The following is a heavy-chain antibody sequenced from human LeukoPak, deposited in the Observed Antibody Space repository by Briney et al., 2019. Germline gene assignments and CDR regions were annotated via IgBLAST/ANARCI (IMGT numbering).Heavy chain of an antibody. CDR2: ISSSGSTI. V-gene: IGHV3-48*04. D-gene: IGHD3/OR15-3a*01. CDR3: ARSTDSWTNYYGMDV. CDR1: GFTFSSYN. Sequence: GGSLRLSCAASGFTFSSYNMNWVRQAQGKGLEWVSYISSSGSTIHYSDSVKGRFTISRDNAKNSLYLQMNSLRVEDTAVYYCARSTDSWTNYYGMDVWGQGTTVTVSS. J-gene: IGHJ6*02.